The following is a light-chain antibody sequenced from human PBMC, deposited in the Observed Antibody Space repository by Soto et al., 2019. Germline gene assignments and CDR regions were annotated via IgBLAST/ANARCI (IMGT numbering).Light chain of an antibody. V-gene: IGKV1-27*01. CDR1: QSFSTY. Sequence: DFQMTQSPSSLSASAGDRVTITCRASQSFSTYLAWYQQKPGKVPKLLISGISTLQSGVPSRFSGSGYGTEFTLTISNLQPEDVATYYCQKYNTAPLTFGGGTKVDIK. J-gene: IGKJ4*01. CDR2: GIS. CDR3: QKYNTAPLT.